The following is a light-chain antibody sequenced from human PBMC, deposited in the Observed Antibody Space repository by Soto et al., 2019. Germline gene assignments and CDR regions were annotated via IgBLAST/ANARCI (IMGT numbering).Light chain of an antibody. CDR2: EVS. J-gene: IGLJ2*01. CDR1: TSDVGGYTF. Sequence: QSALTQPPSASGSPGQSVTISCTGTTSDVGGYTFVSWYQQHPGKAPKLMIYEVSKRPSGVPDRFSGSKSGNTASLTVSGLQAEDEADYFCSSYAGSKNVIFGGGTQLTVL. V-gene: IGLV2-8*01. CDR3: SSYAGSKNVI.